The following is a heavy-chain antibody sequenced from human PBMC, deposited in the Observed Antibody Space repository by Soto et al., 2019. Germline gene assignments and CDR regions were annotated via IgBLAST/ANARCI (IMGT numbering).Heavy chain of an antibody. CDR2: ISAYNGNT. J-gene: IGHJ4*02. CDR3: ARGGYYDFWSGYLGSDY. CDR1: CYTFTSYG. V-gene: IGHV1-18*01. D-gene: IGHD3-3*01. Sequence: GXSVEVSFRASCYTFTSYGISWVRQAPGQGLEWMGWISAYNGNTNYAQKLQGRVTMTTDTSTSTAYMELRSLRSDDTAVYYCARGGYYDFWSGYLGSDYWGQGTLVTVSS.